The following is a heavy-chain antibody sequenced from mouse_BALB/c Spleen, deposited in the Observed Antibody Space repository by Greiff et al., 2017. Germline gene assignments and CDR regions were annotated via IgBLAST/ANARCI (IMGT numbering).Heavy chain of an antibody. V-gene: IGHV5-17*02. CDR3: GRSRYDEDGSWLAY. Sequence: EVHLVESGGGLVQPGGSRKLSCAASGFTFSSFGMHWVRQAPEKGLEWVAYISSGGSTIYYADTVKGRFTISRDNPKNTLFLQMTSLRSEDAAMCYCGRSRYDEDGSWLAYWGQGTLVTVSA. J-gene: IGHJ3*01. CDR1: GFTFSSFG. D-gene: IGHD2-14*01. CDR2: ISSGGSTI.